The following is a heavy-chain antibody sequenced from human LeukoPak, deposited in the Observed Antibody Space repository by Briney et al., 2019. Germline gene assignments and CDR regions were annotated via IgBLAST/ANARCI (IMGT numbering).Heavy chain of an antibody. CDR2: INWNGGST. J-gene: IGHJ4*02. D-gene: IGHD3-10*01. V-gene: IGHV3-20*01. CDR1: GFIFDDYG. Sequence: PGGSLRLSCAASGFIFDDYGMSWVRQAPGKGLEWVSGINWNGGSTGYADSVKGRFTISRDNAKNSLYLQMNSLRAEDTALYHCARAYGSGSYYNPDDYWGQGTPVTVSS. CDR3: ARAYGSGSYYNPDDY.